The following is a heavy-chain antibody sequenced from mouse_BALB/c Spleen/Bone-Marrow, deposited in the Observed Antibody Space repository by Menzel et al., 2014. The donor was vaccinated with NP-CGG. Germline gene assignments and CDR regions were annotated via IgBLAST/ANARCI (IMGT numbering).Heavy chain of an antibody. CDR2: IHPNSGNT. V-gene: IGHV1S130*01. CDR3: ARDHRYAYYFDY. CDR1: GYTFTDSC. J-gene: IGHJ2*02. Sequence: VQLQQSGSELVRPGASVKLSCKASGYTFTDSCMHWAKQRPGQGLEWIGEIHPNSGNTNYNEKFKGKATMTVDTSSNTDHVELSNVTFEGFAVYFSARDHRYAYYFDYGGKGPWLPVSS.